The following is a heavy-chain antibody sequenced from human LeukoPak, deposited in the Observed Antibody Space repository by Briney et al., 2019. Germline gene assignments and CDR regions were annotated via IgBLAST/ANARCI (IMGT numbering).Heavy chain of an antibody. CDR1: GGSISSYY. J-gene: IGHJ4*02. CDR2: IYYSGST. CDR3: ARGKWLDLYYFDY. V-gene: IGHV4-59*01. Sequence: SETLSLTCTVSGGSISSYYWNWIRQPPGKGLEWIGYIYYSGSTNYNPSLKSRVTISVDTSKNQFSLKLSSVTAADTAVYYCARGKWLDLYYFDYWGQGTLVTVSS. D-gene: IGHD3-22*01.